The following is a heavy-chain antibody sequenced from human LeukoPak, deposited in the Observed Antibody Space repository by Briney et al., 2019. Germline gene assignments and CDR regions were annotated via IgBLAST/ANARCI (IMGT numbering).Heavy chain of an antibody. D-gene: IGHD3-10*01. Sequence: GGSLRLSCAASGFTFDDYAMHWVRQAPGKGLEWVSGISWNSGSIGYADSAKGRFTISRDNAKNSLYLQMNSLRAEDTALYYCAARRGDYWGQGTLVTVSS. CDR2: ISWNSGSI. V-gene: IGHV3-9*01. CDR3: AARRGDY. J-gene: IGHJ4*02. CDR1: GFTFDDYA.